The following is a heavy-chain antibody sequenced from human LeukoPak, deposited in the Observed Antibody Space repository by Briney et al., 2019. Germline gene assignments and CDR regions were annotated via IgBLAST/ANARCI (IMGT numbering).Heavy chain of an antibody. CDR1: AFTFSTYW. J-gene: IGHJ4*02. V-gene: IGHV3-7*01. CDR3: ARDRGYSTFDY. D-gene: IGHD4-23*01. CDR2: IKEDGNEI. Sequence: GGSLRLSCAASAFTFSTYWMSWVRQAPGKGLEWVANIKEDGNEINYVDSVKGRFTISRDNAKNSLYLQMNSLRVEDTAVYYCARDRGYSTFDYWGQGTLVTVSS.